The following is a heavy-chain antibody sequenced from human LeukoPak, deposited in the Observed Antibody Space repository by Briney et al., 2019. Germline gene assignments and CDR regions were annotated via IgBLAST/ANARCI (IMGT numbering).Heavy chain of an antibody. CDR2: IWYDGSNK. V-gene: IGHV3-33*06. D-gene: IGHD3-22*01. CDR3: AKDYYGDYFDY. CDR1: GFTFSSYW. J-gene: IGHJ4*02. Sequence: GGSLRLSCAASGFTFSSYWMSWVRQAPGKGLEWVAVIWYDGSNKYYADSVKGRFTISRDNSKNTLYLQMNSLRAEDTAVYYCAKDYYGDYFDYWGQGTLVTVSS.